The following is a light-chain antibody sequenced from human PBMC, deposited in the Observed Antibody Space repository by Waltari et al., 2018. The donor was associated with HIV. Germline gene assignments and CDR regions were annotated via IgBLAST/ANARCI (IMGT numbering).Light chain of an antibody. CDR3: QQYIGSPRT. CDR2: GTS. CDR1: QTISSTY. Sequence: EIALTQSPGTLSLSPGERATLPCRASQTISSTYLAWYQQKPGQAPRLLLYGTSSRASGIPDRFSGSGSVTDFTLTISSLEPEDCAVYYCQQYIGSPRTFGQGTKVELK. V-gene: IGKV3-20*01. J-gene: IGKJ1*01.